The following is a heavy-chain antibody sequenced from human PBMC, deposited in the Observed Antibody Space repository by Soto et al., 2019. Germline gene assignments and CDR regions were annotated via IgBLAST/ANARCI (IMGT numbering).Heavy chain of an antibody. V-gene: IGHV1-69*01. CDR1: GDSFSSYA. CDR3: ATRGNYYEPSALAY. D-gene: IGHD3-22*01. J-gene: IGHJ4*02. Sequence: QVQLVQSVAEVKKPGSSVKVSCKASGDSFSSYAISWVRQAPGHGLEWMGRIIPIFGTPNYARRVEGRVTITADESTSTANMELSSLRSDDTAVYYCATRGNYYEPSALAYWGQGTLVTVYS. CDR2: IIPIFGTP.